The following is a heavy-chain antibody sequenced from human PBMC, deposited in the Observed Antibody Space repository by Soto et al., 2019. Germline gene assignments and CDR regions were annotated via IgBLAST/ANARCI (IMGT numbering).Heavy chain of an antibody. CDR2: IYWDDDK. Sequence: QITLKESGPTLVKPTQTLTLTCTFSGFSLSTSGVGVGWIRQPPGKALEWLALIYWDDDKRYSPSLKSRLTLTKDTSTNQVVLTMTNMDPVDTATYYCAHGTIRSFDWLLGTHDAFDIWGQGTMVTVSS. D-gene: IGHD3-9*01. CDR3: AHGTIRSFDWLLGTHDAFDI. V-gene: IGHV2-5*02. CDR1: GFSLSTSGVG. J-gene: IGHJ3*02.